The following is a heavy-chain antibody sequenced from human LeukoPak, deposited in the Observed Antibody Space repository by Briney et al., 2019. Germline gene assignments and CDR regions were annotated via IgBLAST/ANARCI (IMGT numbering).Heavy chain of an antibody. CDR3: ARDGRRAAGYYYYYYGMDV. Sequence: GGSLRLSCAASGITFSGYEMNWFPKSPGKALNGFSYIIMSGTIIYYADSVKGRFTISRDNAKNSLYLQMNSLRAEDTGVYYCARDGRRAAGYYYYYYGMDVWGQGTTVSVSS. CDR2: IIMSGTII. V-gene: IGHV3-48*03. CDR1: GITFSGYE. J-gene: IGHJ6*02. D-gene: IGHD6-13*01.